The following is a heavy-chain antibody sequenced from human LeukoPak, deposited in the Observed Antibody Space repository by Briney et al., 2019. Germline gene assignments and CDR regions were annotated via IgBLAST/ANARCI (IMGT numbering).Heavy chain of an antibody. CDR3: ARTKKVDHGDYENYFDY. CDR2: IYYSGAT. V-gene: IGHV4-30-4*07. Sequence: SQTLSLTCAVSGGSINSGGYSWRWIRQPPGKGLEWIGYIYYSGATYYNPSLKTRLTISIDTSKNQFSLKLSSVTAADTAMYYCARTKKVDHGDYENYFDYWGQGMRVTVSS. J-gene: IGHJ4*02. D-gene: IGHD4-17*01. CDR1: GGSINSGGYS.